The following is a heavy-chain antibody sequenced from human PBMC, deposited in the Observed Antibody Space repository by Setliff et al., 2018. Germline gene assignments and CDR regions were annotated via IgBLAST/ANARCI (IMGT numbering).Heavy chain of an antibody. CDR1: GYSFTTYG. CDR2: ISGGDGNT. J-gene: IGHJ5*02. Sequence: ASVKVSCKASGYSFTTYGMHWVRQAPGQRPEWMGWISGGDGNTKYSQKFQDRLTITMDTPATTVYMEVTSLRSEDTAVYYCARGGEYCDGVSCFSYNWFDMWGQGTLVTVSS. CDR3: ARGGEYCDGVSCFSYNWFDM. D-gene: IGHD2-21*01. V-gene: IGHV1-3*01.